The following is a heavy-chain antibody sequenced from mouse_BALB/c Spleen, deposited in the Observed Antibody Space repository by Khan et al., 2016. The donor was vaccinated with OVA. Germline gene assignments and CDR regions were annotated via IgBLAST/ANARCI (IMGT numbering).Heavy chain of an antibody. Sequence: EVQLQESGPGLVKPSQSLSLTCSVTGYSITNGYFWNWIRQFPGNNLEWMGYIRYDGNTNYNPSLKNRISITRATSKNQIFLNLNSVTPEDTATYYCSRGGSSGPAWFTYWGQGTLVTVSA. CDR1: GYSITNGYF. CDR3: SRGGSSGPAWFTY. J-gene: IGHJ3*01. CDR2: IRYDGNT. V-gene: IGHV3-6*02. D-gene: IGHD3-1*01.